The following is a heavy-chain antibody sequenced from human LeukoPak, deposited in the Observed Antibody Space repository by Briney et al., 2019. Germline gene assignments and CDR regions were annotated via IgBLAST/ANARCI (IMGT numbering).Heavy chain of an antibody. CDR1: GGSISSYY. V-gene: IGHV4-4*07. D-gene: IGHD4-11*01. CDR3: ARDFLLQSEGLFDY. Sequence: SETLSPTCTVSGGSISSYYWSWIRQPAGKGLEWIGRFYISGSTNYNPSLKSRVTMSVDTSKNQFSLRLNSVAAADTAVYYCARDFLLQSEGLFDYWGQGTLVTVSS. CDR2: FYISGST. J-gene: IGHJ4*02.